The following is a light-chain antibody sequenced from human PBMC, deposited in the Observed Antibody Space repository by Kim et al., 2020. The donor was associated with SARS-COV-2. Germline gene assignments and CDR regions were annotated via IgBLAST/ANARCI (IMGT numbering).Light chain of an antibody. CDR3: CSYAGSYTWV. CDR2: DVS. V-gene: IGLV2-11*01. J-gene: IGLJ3*02. Sequence: GHSVAISCTGTSGDVGGYDSVSCYQKHPGDAPQLMISDVSKPPSVVPDRFSGSKAGNTASLTISVLQAEDEADYYCCSYAGSYTWVFGGGTQLTVL. CDR1: SGDVGGYDS.